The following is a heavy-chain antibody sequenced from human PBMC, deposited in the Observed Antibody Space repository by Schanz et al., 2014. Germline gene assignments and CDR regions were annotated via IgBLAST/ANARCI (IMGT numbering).Heavy chain of an antibody. CDR3: ARSYSSGWYPYYYGMDV. Sequence: EVQLVESGGGLVQPGGSLRLSCAASGFTFNNYDMNWVRLVPGKGLECVSGISGGGGSAYYADSVKGRFTISRDNAKNSLYLQMNSLRAEDTAVYYCARSYSSGWYPYYYGMDVWGQGTTVTVSS. J-gene: IGHJ6*02. CDR2: ISGGGGSA. CDR1: GFTFNNYD. V-gene: IGHV3-23*04. D-gene: IGHD6-19*01.